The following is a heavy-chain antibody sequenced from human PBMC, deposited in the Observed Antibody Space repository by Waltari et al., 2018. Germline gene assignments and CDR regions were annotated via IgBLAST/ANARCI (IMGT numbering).Heavy chain of an antibody. CDR3: AREYSSGWYDTFDY. V-gene: IGHV4-59*01. D-gene: IGHD6-19*01. Sequence: QVQLQESGPGLVKPSETLSLTCTVSGGSISSYYGSWIRQPPGKGLAWIGYIYYSGSTNYNPSLKSRVTISVDTSKNQFSLKLSSVTAADTAVYYCAREYSSGWYDTFDYWGQGTLVTVSS. J-gene: IGHJ4*02. CDR1: GGSISSYY. CDR2: IYYSGST.